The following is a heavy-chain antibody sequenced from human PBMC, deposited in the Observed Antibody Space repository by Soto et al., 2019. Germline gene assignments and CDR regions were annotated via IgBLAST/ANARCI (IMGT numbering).Heavy chain of an antibody. CDR3: AKDRLAAEDFDY. CDR2: ISGSGGST. Sequence: GGSLRLSCAASGFTVNGHYMSWVRQAPGKGLEWVSAISGSGGSTYYADSVKGRFTISRDNSKNTLYLQMNSLRAEVTAVYYCAKDRLAAEDFDYWGQGTLVTVSS. J-gene: IGHJ4*02. CDR1: GFTVNGHY. D-gene: IGHD6-13*01. V-gene: IGHV3-23*01.